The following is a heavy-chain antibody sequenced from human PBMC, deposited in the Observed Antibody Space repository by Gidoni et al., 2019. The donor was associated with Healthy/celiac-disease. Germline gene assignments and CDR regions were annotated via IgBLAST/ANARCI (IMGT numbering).Heavy chain of an antibody. J-gene: IGHJ4*02. D-gene: IGHD6-13*01. CDR1: GGSISSSSYY. V-gene: IGHV4-39*07. CDR2: SYYRGGT. CDR3: ARDGIVEGWEIAAAAEYYFDY. Sequence: QLQLQESGPGLVTPSETLSLTCTVSGGSISSSSYYWGGTRQPPGKGLEWIGGSYYRGGTYSTPALKGRVTISVDTSRNQFSLKLGYVTAADTAVYYCARDGIVEGWEIAAAAEYYFDYWGQGTLVTVSS.